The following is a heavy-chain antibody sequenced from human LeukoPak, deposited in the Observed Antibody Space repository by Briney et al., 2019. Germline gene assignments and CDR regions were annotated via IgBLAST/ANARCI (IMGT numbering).Heavy chain of an antibody. Sequence: PGGSLRLSCAASGFTFSNYAMRWVRQAPGKGLEWVAVISYDGSSKYYADSVKGRFTISRDNSKNTLYLQMNSLRAEDTAVYYCARARSSYGYGDAFDIWGQGTMVTVSS. CDR2: ISYDGSSK. V-gene: IGHV3-30*04. CDR1: GFTFSNYA. CDR3: ARARSSYGYGDAFDI. J-gene: IGHJ3*02. D-gene: IGHD5-18*01.